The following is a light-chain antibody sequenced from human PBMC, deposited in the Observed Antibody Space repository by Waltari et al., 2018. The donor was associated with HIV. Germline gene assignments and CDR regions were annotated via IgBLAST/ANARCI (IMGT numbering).Light chain of an antibody. V-gene: IGLV2-14*01. CDR1: NSDIGAYNF. J-gene: IGLJ3*02. CDR2: GVT. CDR3: SSYTSFKTVV. Sequence: QSALTQPASVSGSPGQSITISCTGTNSDIGAYNFVSWYQQHPDQAPRLILFGVTRRPSGFSSRFSGLKSGNTASLTIFGLQDEDEADYYCSSYTSFKTVVFGGGTKLTVL.